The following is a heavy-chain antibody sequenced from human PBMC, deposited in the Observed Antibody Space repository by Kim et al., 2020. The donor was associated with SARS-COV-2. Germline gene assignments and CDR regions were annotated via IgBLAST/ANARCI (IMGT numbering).Heavy chain of an antibody. CDR2: IYSGGST. V-gene: IGHV3-53*04. Sequence: GGSLRLSCAASGFTVSSNYMSWVRQAPGKGLEWVSVIYSGGSTYYADSVTGRFTISRHNSKNTLYLQMNSLRAEDTAVYYCARERGYCSGGSCGSYYYGMDVGGQGTTVTVSS. D-gene: IGHD2-15*01. CDR3: ARERGYCSGGSCGSYYYGMDV. CDR1: GFTVSSNY. J-gene: IGHJ6*02.